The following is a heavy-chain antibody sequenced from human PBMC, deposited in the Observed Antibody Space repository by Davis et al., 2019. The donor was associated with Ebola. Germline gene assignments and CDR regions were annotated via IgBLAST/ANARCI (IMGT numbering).Heavy chain of an antibody. D-gene: IGHD3-9*01. CDR1: GGSFSSHP. CDR3: ARDFDGGNYYFDY. V-gene: IGHV1-69*13. J-gene: IGHJ4*02. CDR2: IIPIFDTP. Sequence: SVKVSCKTSGGSFSSHPISWVRQAPRQGLEWMGGIIPIFDTPHYAQKFQGSITITADASTSTAYMELRSLRSEDTATYFCARDFDGGNYYFDYWGPGTPVTVSS.